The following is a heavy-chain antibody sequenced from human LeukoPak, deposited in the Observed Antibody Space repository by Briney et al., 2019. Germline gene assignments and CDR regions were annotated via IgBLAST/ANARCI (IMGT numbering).Heavy chain of an antibody. Sequence: SETLSLTCTVSGGSISSYYWSWIRQPPGKGLEWIGSIYYSGSTYYNPSLKSRVTISVDTSKNQFSLKLSSVTAADTAVYYCASAQQLVLRFDYWGQGTLVTVSS. CDR2: IYYSGST. CDR3: ASAQQLVLRFDY. J-gene: IGHJ4*02. D-gene: IGHD6-13*01. CDR1: GGSISSYY. V-gene: IGHV4-39*07.